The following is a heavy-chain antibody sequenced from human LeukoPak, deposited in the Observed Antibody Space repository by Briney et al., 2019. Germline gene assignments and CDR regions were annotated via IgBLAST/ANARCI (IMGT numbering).Heavy chain of an antibody. D-gene: IGHD6-13*01. CDR1: GFTFRNYV. Sequence: PGGSLRLSCAASGFTFRNYVMHWVRQAPGKGLEYVSTISGNGGSTFYIDSVKGRFTISRDNSKNTLYLQMGSLQIEDMAVYYCARDVAPAGQRWRAFDFWGQGTVVIVSS. CDR3: ARDVAPAGQRWRAFDF. J-gene: IGHJ3*01. CDR2: ISGNGGST. V-gene: IGHV3-64*02.